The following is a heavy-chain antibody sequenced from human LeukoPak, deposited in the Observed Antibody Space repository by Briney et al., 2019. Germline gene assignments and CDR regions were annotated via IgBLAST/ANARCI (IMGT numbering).Heavy chain of an antibody. CDR2: IYYSGST. CDR1: GGSISSGGYY. D-gene: IGHD6-13*01. CDR3: ARDPIIAAAGKNYYYGMDV. J-gene: IGHJ6*02. Sequence: SQTLSLTCTVSGGSISSGGYYWSWIRQHPGKGLEWIGYIYYSGSTYYNPSLKSRVTISVDTSKNQFSLKLSSVTAADTAVYYCARDPIIAAAGKNYYYGMDVWGQRTTVTVSS. V-gene: IGHV4-31*03.